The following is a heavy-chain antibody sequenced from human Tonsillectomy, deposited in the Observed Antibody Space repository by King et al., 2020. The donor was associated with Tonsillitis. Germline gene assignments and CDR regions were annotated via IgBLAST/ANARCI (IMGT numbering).Heavy chain of an antibody. V-gene: IGHV3-23*04. CDR1: GFTFSGYA. D-gene: IGHD6-13*01. J-gene: IGHJ3*02. CDR3: AKAPAAAAGDAFDI. CDR2: ISGAGVST. Sequence: VQLVESGGGLVQPGGSLRLSCAASGFTFSGYAMSWVRQAPGKGLEWVSAISGAGVSTYYADSVKGRFTISRDNSKNTVFLEMNSLRAEDTAVYYCAKAPAAAAGDAFDIWGQGTMVTVSS.